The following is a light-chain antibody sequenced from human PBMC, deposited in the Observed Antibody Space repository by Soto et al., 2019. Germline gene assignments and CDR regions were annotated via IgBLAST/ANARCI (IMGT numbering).Light chain of an antibody. Sequence: SYELTQPPSVSVAPGQTASISCGGNDIGTKSVQWYQKKPGQAPVLVVYDDSDRPSGIPERFSGSDSGNTATLTISRVEAGDEADYYCQVWDSISDHVVFGGGTKVTVL. J-gene: IGLJ2*01. CDR3: QVWDSISDHVV. CDR2: DDS. CDR1: DIGTKS. V-gene: IGLV3-21*02.